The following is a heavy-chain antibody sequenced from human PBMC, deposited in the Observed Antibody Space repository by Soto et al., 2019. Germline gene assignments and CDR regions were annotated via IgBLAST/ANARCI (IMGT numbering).Heavy chain of an antibody. Sequence: GXSLKISCKGSVYGFTSYWIGWVRHRPGKGLEWMGIIYPGDSDTRYSPSFQGQVTISADKSISTAYLQWSSLKASDTAMYYCARLHHYHGPGDGMEVLGQATTDSVSS. CDR1: VYGFTSYW. V-gene: IGHV5-51*01. CDR3: ARLHHYHGPGDGMEV. D-gene: IGHD3-10*01. CDR2: IYPGDSDT. J-gene: IGHJ6*02.